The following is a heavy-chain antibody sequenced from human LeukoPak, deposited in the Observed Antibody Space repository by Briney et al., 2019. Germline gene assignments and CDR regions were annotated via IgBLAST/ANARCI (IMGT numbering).Heavy chain of an antibody. CDR1: GFTFSSYA. CDR2: ISYDGSNK. Sequence: GESLRLSCAASGFTFSSYAMHWVRQAPGKGLEWVAVISYDGSNKYYADSVKGRFTISRDNSKNTLYLQMNSLRAEDTAVYYCATLYDFWSGFDYWGQGTLVTVSS. D-gene: IGHD3-3*01. V-gene: IGHV3-30-3*01. CDR3: ATLYDFWSGFDY. J-gene: IGHJ4*02.